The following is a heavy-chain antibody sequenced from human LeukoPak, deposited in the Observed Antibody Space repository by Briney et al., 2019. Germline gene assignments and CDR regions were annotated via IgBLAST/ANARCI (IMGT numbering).Heavy chain of an antibody. J-gene: IGHJ1*01. D-gene: IGHD5-24*01. CDR1: GYTLTELS. Sequence: ASVKVSCKVSGYTLTELSMHWVRQAPGKGLEWMGGFDPEDGETIYAQKFQGRVTMTTDTSTSTAYMELRSLRSDDTAVYYCARDVEMATIGYFQHWGQGTLVTVSS. CDR2: FDPEDGET. CDR3: ARDVEMATIGYFQH. V-gene: IGHV1-24*01.